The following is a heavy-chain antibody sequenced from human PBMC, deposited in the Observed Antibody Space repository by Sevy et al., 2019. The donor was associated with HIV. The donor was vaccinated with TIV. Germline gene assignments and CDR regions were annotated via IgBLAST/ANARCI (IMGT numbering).Heavy chain of an antibody. Sequence: ASVKVSCKASGYTFTSYGISWVRQAPGQGLEWMGWISAYNGNTNYAQKLQGRVTMTTDTSTSTAYMELRSLRSDDTAVYYCARADPHDPRFIPELEDSVVVPAAIGAFDIWGQGTMVTVSS. D-gene: IGHD2-2*02. J-gene: IGHJ3*02. CDR1: GYTFTSYG. V-gene: IGHV1-18*01. CDR2: ISAYNGNT. CDR3: ARADPHDPRFIPELEDSVVVPAAIGAFDI.